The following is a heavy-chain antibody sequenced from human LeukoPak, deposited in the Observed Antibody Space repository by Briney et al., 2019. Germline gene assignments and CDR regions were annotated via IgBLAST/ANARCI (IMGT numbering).Heavy chain of an antibody. J-gene: IGHJ4*02. D-gene: IGHD7-27*01. CDR1: GFTFSSNA. Sequence: PGGSLRLSCAASGFTFSSNAMHWVRQAPGKGLEWVAAITYDGNNKYYADSVKGRFTVSRDNSKNTLYLQMNSLRAEDTAVYYCARGLLGAPTSYFDSWGQGTLVTVSS. V-gene: IGHV3-30-3*01. CDR3: ARGLLGAPTSYFDS. CDR2: ITYDGNNK.